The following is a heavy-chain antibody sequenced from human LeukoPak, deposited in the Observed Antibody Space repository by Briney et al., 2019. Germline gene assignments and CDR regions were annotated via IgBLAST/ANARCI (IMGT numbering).Heavy chain of an antibody. J-gene: IGHJ5*02. CDR2: ILSDGSTK. CDR1: GIAFNQYS. V-gene: IGHV3-30*02. Sequence: PGGSLRLSCTASGIAFNQYSMHWVRQAPGKGLEWVAFILSDGSTKYYEESVKGRFSISRDNSNKTLYLQMNSLSAEDTGMYYCATPPYGTDTYGSWFEPWGQGTLVTVSS. D-gene: IGHD3-10*01. CDR3: ATPPYGTDTYGSWFEP.